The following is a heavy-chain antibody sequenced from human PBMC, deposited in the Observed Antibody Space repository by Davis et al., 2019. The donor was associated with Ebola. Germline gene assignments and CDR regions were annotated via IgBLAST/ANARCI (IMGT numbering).Heavy chain of an antibody. D-gene: IGHD7-27*01. CDR2: INPKNGAT. Sequence: ASVKVSCNASGYTFSDYYIHWVRQAPGQGLEWMGWINPKNGATNYAQKFRGRVTVTRDTSVNTAYLQLSSLRPNDTAVYSCATNSGGIELWTYFEYWGQGTLVTVSS. J-gene: IGHJ4*02. CDR3: ATNSGGIELWTYFEY. V-gene: IGHV1-2*02. CDR1: GYTFSDYY.